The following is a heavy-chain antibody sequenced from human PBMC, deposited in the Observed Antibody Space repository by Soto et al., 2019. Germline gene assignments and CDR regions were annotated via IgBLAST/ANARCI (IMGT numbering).Heavy chain of an antibody. CDR3: AGSVAAAGFDY. Sequence: GGSLRLSCAASGFTFSSYAMSWVRQAPGKGLEWVSAISGSGGSTYYADSVKGRFTISRDNSKNTLYLQMNSLRAEDTAVYCCAGSVAAAGFDYWGQGTLVTVSS. D-gene: IGHD6-13*01. CDR2: ISGSGGST. CDR1: GFTFSSYA. V-gene: IGHV3-23*01. J-gene: IGHJ4*02.